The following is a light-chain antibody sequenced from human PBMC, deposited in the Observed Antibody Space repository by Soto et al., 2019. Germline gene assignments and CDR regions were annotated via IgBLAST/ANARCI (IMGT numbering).Light chain of an antibody. Sequence: DIQMTQSPSSLAASVGDRVTISCRASQGISNYLAWYQQKPGKVPKLLIYAASTLQSGVSSRFTGSGSGTYFTLTISSLQPEDVATYYCQKYNWPPFTFGPGTKVDIK. J-gene: IGKJ3*01. CDR2: AAS. V-gene: IGKV1-27*01. CDR3: QKYNWPPFT. CDR1: QGISNY.